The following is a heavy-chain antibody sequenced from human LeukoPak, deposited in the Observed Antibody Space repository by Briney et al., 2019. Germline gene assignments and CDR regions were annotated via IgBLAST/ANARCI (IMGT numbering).Heavy chain of an antibody. CDR2: IYYSGNT. Sequence: SETLSLTCTASGGSISGDHWNWIRQPPGKGLEWIGYIYYSGNTNYNPSLKSRVTISVDTSKNQFSLKLSSVTAADTAVYYCARRNDFDIWGQGTMVTVSS. V-gene: IGHV4-59*08. CDR3: ARRNDFDI. CDR1: GGSISGDH. J-gene: IGHJ3*02.